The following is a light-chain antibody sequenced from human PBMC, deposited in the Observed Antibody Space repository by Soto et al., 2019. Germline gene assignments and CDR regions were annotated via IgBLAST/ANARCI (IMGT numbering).Light chain of an antibody. CDR2: KAS. CDR3: QHYNNYLLT. J-gene: IGKJ4*01. Sequence: DIQMTQSPSTLSASVGDRVIITCRASQTISSWLAWYQQKPGKAPKLLIYKASSLESGVPSRFSGSGSGTEFTLTISSLQPYDFATYYCQHYNNYLLTFGGGTKVEIK. V-gene: IGKV1-5*03. CDR1: QTISSW.